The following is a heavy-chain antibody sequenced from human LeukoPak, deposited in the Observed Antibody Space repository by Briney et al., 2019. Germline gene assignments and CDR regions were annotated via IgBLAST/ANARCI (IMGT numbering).Heavy chain of an antibody. CDR2: VSGSGGST. J-gene: IGHJ3*01. Sequence: GGSLRPSCAASGFIFSRYAMSWVRQAPGKGLEWVSAVSGSGGSTYYADSVKGLFAISRDNSRNTLYLQMNSLRAEDTAVYYCAKRMIRGVNHDAFDLWGQGTMVTVSS. V-gene: IGHV3-23*01. CDR3: AKRMIRGVNHDAFDL. D-gene: IGHD3-10*01. CDR1: GFIFSRYA.